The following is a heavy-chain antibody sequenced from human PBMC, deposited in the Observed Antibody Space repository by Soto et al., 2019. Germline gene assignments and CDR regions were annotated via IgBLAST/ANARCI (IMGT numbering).Heavy chain of an antibody. CDR3: ASSRRSYGSGSYVFDY. CDR1: GGSFSGYY. D-gene: IGHD3-10*01. CDR2: INHSGST. Sequence: QVQLQQWGAGLLKPSETLSLTCAVYGGSFSGYYWSWIRQPPGKGLEWIGEINHSGSTNYNPSLKSRATISVDTSKNHFSLKLSSVTAADTAVYYCASSRRSYGSGSYVFDYWGQGTLVTVSS. V-gene: IGHV4-34*01. J-gene: IGHJ4*02.